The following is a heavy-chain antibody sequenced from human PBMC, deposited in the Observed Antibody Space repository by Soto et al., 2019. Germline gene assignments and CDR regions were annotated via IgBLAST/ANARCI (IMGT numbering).Heavy chain of an antibody. D-gene: IGHD3-10*01. J-gene: IGHJ5*02. Sequence: QVQLVQSGAEVKKPGASVKVSCKASGYTFTSYDINWVRQATGQGLEWMGWMNPNSGNTGYAQKFQGRVTMTRNTSISTAYRELSSLRSEDTAVYYCAREVFYGSGSYSTYNWFDPWGQGTLVTVSS. CDR1: GYTFTSYD. CDR3: AREVFYGSGSYSTYNWFDP. CDR2: MNPNSGNT. V-gene: IGHV1-8*01.